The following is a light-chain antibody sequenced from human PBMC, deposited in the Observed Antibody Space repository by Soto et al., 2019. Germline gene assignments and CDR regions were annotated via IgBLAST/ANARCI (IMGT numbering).Light chain of an antibody. CDR2: DAS. J-gene: IGKJ3*01. CDR1: QDIRNH. V-gene: IGKV1-33*01. Sequence: DIQMTQSPPSLSASVGDKVTITCQASQDIRNHLNWYQQKPGKTPKVLIFDASNLETGVPSRFSGSGSGTDFTFTISNLQPEDIATYYCQQYDNLPFTFGPGTKVDIK. CDR3: QQYDNLPFT.